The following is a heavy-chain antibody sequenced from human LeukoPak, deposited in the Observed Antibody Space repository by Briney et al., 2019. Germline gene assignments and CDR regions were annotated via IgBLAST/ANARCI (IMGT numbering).Heavy chain of an antibody. CDR3: AKDKGDGYQYYYYGMDV. Sequence: SGRSLRLSCAASGFTFSSYGMHWVRQAPGKGLEWVAVISYDGSNKYYADSVKGRFTISRDNSKNTLYLQMNSLRAEDTAVYYCAKDKGDGYQYYYYGMDVWGQGTTVTVSS. D-gene: IGHD5-24*01. CDR1: GFTFSSYG. CDR2: ISYDGSNK. V-gene: IGHV3-30*18. J-gene: IGHJ6*02.